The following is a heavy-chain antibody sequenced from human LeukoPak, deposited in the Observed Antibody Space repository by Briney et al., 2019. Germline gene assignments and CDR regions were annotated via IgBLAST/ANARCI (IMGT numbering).Heavy chain of an antibody. J-gene: IGHJ4*02. CDR3: ARGYSTSWTYYFDY. Sequence: PSETLSLTCTVSDGAITGYYWGWIRQPPGKGLDRIGHLHYGGSTSYNPSLKSRVTISVDTSKNHFSLKLSSVTAADTAVYYCARGYSTSWTYYFDYWGQGALVTVSS. V-gene: IGHV4-59*01. D-gene: IGHD6-13*01. CDR1: DGAITGYY. CDR2: LHYGGST.